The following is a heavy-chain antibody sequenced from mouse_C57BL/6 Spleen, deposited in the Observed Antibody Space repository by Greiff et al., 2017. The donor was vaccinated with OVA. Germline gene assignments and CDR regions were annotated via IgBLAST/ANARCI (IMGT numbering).Heavy chain of an antibody. CDR3: ARYGSRFDY. CDR1: GYSFTGYY. CDR2: INPSTGGT. Sequence: DVKLQESGPELVKPGASVKISCKASGYSFTGYYMNWVKQSPEKSLEWIGEINPSTGGTTYNQKFKAKATLTVDKSSSTAYMQLKSLTSEDSAVYYCARYGSRFDYWGQGTTLTVSS. J-gene: IGHJ2*01. V-gene: IGHV1-42*01. D-gene: IGHD1-1*01.